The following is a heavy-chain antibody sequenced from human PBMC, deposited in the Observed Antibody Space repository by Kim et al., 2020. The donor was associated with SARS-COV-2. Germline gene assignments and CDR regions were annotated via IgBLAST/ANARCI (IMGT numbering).Heavy chain of an antibody. CDR3: ARGAGYCSSTSCYRGYYYYGMDV. CDR2: INHSGST. CDR1: GGSFSGYY. D-gene: IGHD2-2*02. V-gene: IGHV4-34*01. J-gene: IGHJ6*02. Sequence: SETLSLTCAVYGGSFSGYYWSWIRQPPGKGLEWIGEINHSGSTNYNPSLKSRVTISVDTSKNQFSLKLSSVTAADTAVYYCARGAGYCSSTSCYRGYYYYGMDVWGQGTTVTVSS.